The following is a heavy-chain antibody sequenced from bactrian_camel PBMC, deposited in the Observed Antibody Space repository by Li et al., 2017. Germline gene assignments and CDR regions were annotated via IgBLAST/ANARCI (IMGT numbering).Heavy chain of an antibody. J-gene: IGHJ6*01. CDR3: TAPEGTPSRNFVY. CDR2: RLFGGGSP. Sequence: QLVESGGGSVQAGGSLRLSCAASGYTYGRNNCMAWFRQAPGKEREGVAARLFGGGSPYYADSVKGRFTIFKDNAKTTVTLQMNSLKPEDTAVYYCTAPEGTPSRNFVYWGQGTQVTVS. D-gene: IGHD2*01. CDR1: GYTYGRNNC. V-gene: IGHV3S25*01.